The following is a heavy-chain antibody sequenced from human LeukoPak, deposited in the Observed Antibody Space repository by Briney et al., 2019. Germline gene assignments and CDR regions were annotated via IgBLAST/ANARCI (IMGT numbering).Heavy chain of an antibody. Sequence: GGSLRLSCAASGFTFSSVWMNWVRQAPGKGLEWVGRIKSKSDGGTTDYAAPVKGRFTISRDDSKNTLYLQMNSLKTEDTAVYYCTRSFYLRYYMDVWGKGTTVTVSS. V-gene: IGHV3-15*01. J-gene: IGHJ6*03. CDR1: GFTFSSVW. CDR2: IKSKSDGGTT. CDR3: TRSFYLRYYMDV. D-gene: IGHD2/OR15-2a*01.